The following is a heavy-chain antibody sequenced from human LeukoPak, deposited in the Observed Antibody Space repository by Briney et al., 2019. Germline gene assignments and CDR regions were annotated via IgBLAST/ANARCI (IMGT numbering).Heavy chain of an antibody. CDR2: IGTAVDT. V-gene: IGHV3-13*01. J-gene: IGHJ5*02. CDR1: GFFFSDYD. D-gene: IGHD3-3*01. CDR3: ASVNYDLYPTWFDP. Sequence: GGSLRLSCAASGFFFSDYDMHWVRQVPGKGLEWVSGIGTAVDTYYPDSVKGRFTISRDNAKNSLYLRTNSLRAEDTAVYYCASVNYDLYPTWFDPWGQGTLVTVSS.